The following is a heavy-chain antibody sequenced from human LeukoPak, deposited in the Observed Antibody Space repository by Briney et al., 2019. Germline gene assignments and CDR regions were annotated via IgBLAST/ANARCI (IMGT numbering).Heavy chain of an antibody. CDR1: GYTFTSYY. Sequence: SVKVSCKASGYTFTSYYMHWVRQAPGQGLEWMGGIIPMLGAPKNAQKFQGRVTITADEFTSTVYMDLSNLRFEDTAVYYCARWVAPRESGGDFWSGPFDYWGQGTLVTVSS. V-gene: IGHV1-69*13. D-gene: IGHD3-3*01. CDR3: ARWVAPRESGGDFWSGPFDY. CDR2: IIPMLGAP. J-gene: IGHJ4*02.